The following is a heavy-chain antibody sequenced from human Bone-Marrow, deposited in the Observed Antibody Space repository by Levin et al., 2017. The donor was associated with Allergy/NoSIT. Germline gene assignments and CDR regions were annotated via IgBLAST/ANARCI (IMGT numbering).Heavy chain of an antibody. Sequence: SETLSLTCTVSGGSINDYYWSWIRQPPGKGLEWIGYIFYSGSTNYNPSLKSRLTISVDMSKRHFSLKLSSVTAADTAVYYCARVTMGWFDPWGQGPLVTVSS. CDR2: IFYSGST. V-gene: IGHV4-59*01. CDR3: ARVTMGWFDP. J-gene: IGHJ5*02. D-gene: IGHD3-3*01. CDR1: GGSINDYY.